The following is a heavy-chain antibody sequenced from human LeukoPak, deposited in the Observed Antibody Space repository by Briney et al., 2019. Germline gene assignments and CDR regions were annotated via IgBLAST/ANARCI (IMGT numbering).Heavy chain of an antibody. CDR2: INHSGST. Sequence: SETLSLTCAVYGGSFSGYYWSWIRQPPGKGLEWIGEINHSGSTNYNPSLKSRVTISVDTSKNQFSLKLSSVTAADTAVYYCARGLPGGNSANWFDPWGQGTLVTVSS. D-gene: IGHD4-23*01. J-gene: IGHJ5*02. CDR1: GGSFSGYY. CDR3: ARGLPGGNSANWFDP. V-gene: IGHV4-34*01.